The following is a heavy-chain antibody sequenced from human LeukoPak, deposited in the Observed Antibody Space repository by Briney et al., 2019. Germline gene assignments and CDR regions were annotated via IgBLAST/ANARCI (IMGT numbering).Heavy chain of an antibody. CDR1: GFMFSNYA. CDR2: IGGRGGNI. J-gene: IGHJ3*01. CDR3: AKDPNGDYVGAFDF. Sequence: GGSLRLSCAASGFMFSNYAMIWVRQAPGKGLEWVSAIGGRGGNIHYAESVKGRFTISRDNPKNTLFLQMNSLRADDTAVYYCAKDPNGDYVGAFDFWGQGTMVSVSS. D-gene: IGHD4-17*01. V-gene: IGHV3-23*01.